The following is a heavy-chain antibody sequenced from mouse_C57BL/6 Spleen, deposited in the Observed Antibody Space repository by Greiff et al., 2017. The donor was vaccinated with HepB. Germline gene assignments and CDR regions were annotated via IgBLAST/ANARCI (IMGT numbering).Heavy chain of an antibody. Sequence: QVQLQQSGPELVKPGASVKLSCEASGYTFTSYDINWVKQRPGQGLEWIGWIYPRDGSTKYNEKFKDKATLTVDTSSSTAYMELHSLTSEDSAVYCCAYYGNYTFAYWGQGALVTVSA. V-gene: IGHV1-85*01. CDR2: IYPRDGST. J-gene: IGHJ3*01. D-gene: IGHD2-1*01. CDR3: AYYGNYTFAY. CDR1: GYTFTSYD.